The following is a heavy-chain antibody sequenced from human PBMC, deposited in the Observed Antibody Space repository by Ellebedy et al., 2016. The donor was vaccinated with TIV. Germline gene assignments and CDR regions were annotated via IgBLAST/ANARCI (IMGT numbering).Heavy chain of an antibody. CDR3: VRGEMTAVMAEI. J-gene: IGHJ3*02. CDR1: GFSFDDYA. CDR2: ISWNSGSI. Sequence: PGGSLRLSCAASGFSFDDYAMHWVRQAPGKGLEWVSGISWNSGSIGYADSVKGRFTISRDNARKSLYLHMNSLRAEDTALYYCVRGEMTAVMAEIWGPGTMVTVSS. D-gene: IGHD5-24*01. V-gene: IGHV3-9*01.